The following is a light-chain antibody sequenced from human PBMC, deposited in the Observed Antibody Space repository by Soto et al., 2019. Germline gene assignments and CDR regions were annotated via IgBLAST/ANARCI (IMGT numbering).Light chain of an antibody. V-gene: IGKV3D-11*01. CDR3: QQRSNWPPLT. Sequence: IVLTQSPATLSLSPGERATLSCRASQGVSSYLAWYQQKPGQAPRLLIYDTSNRATGIPARFSGSGPVTDFSLTISSPEPEDFVLYYGQQRSNWPPLTFGGGTKVEI. CDR1: QGVSSY. CDR2: DTS. J-gene: IGKJ4*01.